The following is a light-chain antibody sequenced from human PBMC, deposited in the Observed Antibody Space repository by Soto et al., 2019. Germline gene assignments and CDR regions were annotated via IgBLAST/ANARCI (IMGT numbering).Light chain of an antibody. Sequence: QSVLTQPASVSGSPGQSITISCTGTSSDVGGYNYVSWYQQHPGKAPKLMIYEVSKWPSGVSGRFSGSKSGNTASLTISGLQAEDEADYYCSSYTSIGTVVFGGGTKLTVL. V-gene: IGLV2-14*01. CDR1: SSDVGGYNY. CDR2: EVS. CDR3: SSYTSIGTVV. J-gene: IGLJ2*01.